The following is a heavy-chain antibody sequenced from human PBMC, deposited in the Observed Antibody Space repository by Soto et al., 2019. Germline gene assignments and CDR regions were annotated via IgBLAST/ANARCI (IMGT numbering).Heavy chain of an antibody. Sequence: PSETLSLTCAVYGGSFSGFSWSLIRQPPGKGLEWIGEINHSGGIDYNPSLKSRLNISLGTPMNQFSLKLTSVTAADTAVYYCARGYYESSDYFVGSPIFEYWGQGSMVTVSS. CDR3: ARGYYESSDYFVGSPIFEY. D-gene: IGHD3-22*01. CDR2: INHSGGI. J-gene: IGHJ4*02. V-gene: IGHV4-34*01. CDR1: GGSFSGFS.